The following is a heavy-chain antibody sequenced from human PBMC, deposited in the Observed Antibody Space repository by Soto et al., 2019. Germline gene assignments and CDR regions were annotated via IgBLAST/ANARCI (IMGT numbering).Heavy chain of an antibody. CDR3: ARDSLLTMVRGVIRPDAFDI. CDR2: ISSSSSTI. Sequence: EVQLVESGGGLVQPGGSLRLSCAASGFTFSSYSMNWVRQAPGKGLEWVSYISSSSSTIYYADSVKGRFTISRDNAKNSLYLQMNSLRAEDTAVYDCARDSLLTMVRGVIRPDAFDIWGQGTMVTVSS. V-gene: IGHV3-48*01. D-gene: IGHD3-10*01. J-gene: IGHJ3*02. CDR1: GFTFSSYS.